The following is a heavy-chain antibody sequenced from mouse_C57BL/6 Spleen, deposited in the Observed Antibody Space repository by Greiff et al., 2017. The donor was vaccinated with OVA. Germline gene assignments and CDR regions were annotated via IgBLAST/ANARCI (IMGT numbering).Heavy chain of an antibody. Sequence: EVKVVESGGDLVKPGGSLKLSCAASGFTFSSYGMSWVRQTPDKRLEWVATISSGGSYTYYPDSVKGRFTISRDNAKNTLYLQMSSLKSEDTAMYYCARNWDEDYWGQGTTLTVSS. V-gene: IGHV5-6*01. CDR3: ARNWDEDY. D-gene: IGHD4-1*01. CDR2: ISSGGSYT. J-gene: IGHJ2*01. CDR1: GFTFSSYG.